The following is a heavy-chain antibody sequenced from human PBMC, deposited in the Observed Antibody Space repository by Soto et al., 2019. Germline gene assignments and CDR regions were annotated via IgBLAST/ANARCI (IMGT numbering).Heavy chain of an antibody. J-gene: IGHJ4*02. Sequence: QVQLVESGGGVVQPGRSLRLSCAAPGFTFSSYGMHWVRQAPGKGLEWVAVIWYDGSKKYYADSVKGRFTISRDNSKNTLYLQMNSLRAEDTAVYYCARRCGGDCYSGFDYWGQGTLVAVSS. CDR2: IWYDGSKK. V-gene: IGHV3-33*01. CDR3: ARRCGGDCYSGFDY. D-gene: IGHD2-21*02. CDR1: GFTFSSYG.